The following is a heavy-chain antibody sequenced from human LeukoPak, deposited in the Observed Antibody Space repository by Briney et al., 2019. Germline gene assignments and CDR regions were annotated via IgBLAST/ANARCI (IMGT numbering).Heavy chain of an antibody. CDR1: GGTFSNYA. Sequence: SVKVSCKASGGTFSNYAITWMRQAPGRGLEWMGRIIPNLGIANYRQKFQGRVTIIADKSTSTAYMELSSLRSEDTAVYYCARSPMSRDNWNAFDYWGQGTLVTVSS. CDR3: ARSPMSRDNWNAFDY. V-gene: IGHV1-69*04. CDR2: IIPNLGIA. D-gene: IGHD1-1*01. J-gene: IGHJ4*02.